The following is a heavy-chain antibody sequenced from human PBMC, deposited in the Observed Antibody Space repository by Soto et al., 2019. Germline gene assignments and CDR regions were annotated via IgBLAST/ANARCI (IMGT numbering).Heavy chain of an antibody. CDR3: ARDLTGNTTTYSDL. CDR2: IYNDGSRT. CDR1: GFAFSSYW. V-gene: IGHV3-74*01. J-gene: IGHJ4*02. D-gene: IGHD1-7*01. Sequence: EEQLVESGGGLVQPGGSLRLSCAASGFAFSSYWMHWVRQTPGKGPVLVSRIYNDGSRTGYADPVKGRFTISRDNAKNTLYPQMSRLTVEDTALYYCARDLTGNTTTYSDLLGQGTLVTVSS.